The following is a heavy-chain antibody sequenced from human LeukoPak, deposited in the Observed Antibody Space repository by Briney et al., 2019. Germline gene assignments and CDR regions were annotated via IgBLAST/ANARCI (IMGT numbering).Heavy chain of an antibody. CDR3: ARVISGFWTGYYDPFDI. CDR1: GGTFSSYA. Sequence: GASVKVSCKASGGTFSSYAISWVRQAPGQGLEWMGGIIPIFGTANYAQKFQGRVTITADESTSTAYMELTSLRSEDTAVYYCARVISGFWTGYYDPFDIWGQGTMVTVSS. V-gene: IGHV1-69*13. D-gene: IGHD3/OR15-3a*01. J-gene: IGHJ3*02. CDR2: IIPIFGTA.